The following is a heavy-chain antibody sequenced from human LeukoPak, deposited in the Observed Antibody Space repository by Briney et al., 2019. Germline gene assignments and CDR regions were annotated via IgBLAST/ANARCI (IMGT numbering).Heavy chain of an antibody. CDR3: ASGYAPDYYYYGMDV. D-gene: IGHD2-2*01. CDR1: GHTFTSYG. J-gene: IGHJ6*02. Sequence: ASVKVSCKASGHTFTSYGISWVRQAPGQGLEWMGWISAYNGNTNYAQKLQGRVTMTTDTSTSTAYMELRSLRSDDTAVYYCASGYAPDYYYYGMDVWGQGTTVTVSS. V-gene: IGHV1-18*01. CDR2: ISAYNGNT.